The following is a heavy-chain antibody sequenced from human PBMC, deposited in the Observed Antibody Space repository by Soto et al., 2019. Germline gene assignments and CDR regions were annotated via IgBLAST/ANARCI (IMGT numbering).Heavy chain of an antibody. D-gene: IGHD2-2*01. CDR1: GGSFSGYY. CDR3: ARAQLLIASRFVRTGVNWFDP. V-gene: IGHV4-34*01. J-gene: IGHJ5*02. Sequence: QVQLQQWGAGLLKPSETLSLTCAVYGGSFSGYYWSWIRQPPGKGLEWIGEINHSGSTNYNPSLKSRVTISVDTSKNQFSLKLSSVTAADTAVYYCARAQLLIASRFVRTGVNWFDPWGQGTLVTVSS. CDR2: INHSGST.